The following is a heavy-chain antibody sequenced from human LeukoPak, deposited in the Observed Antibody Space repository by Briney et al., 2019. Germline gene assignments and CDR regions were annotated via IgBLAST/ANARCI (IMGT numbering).Heavy chain of an antibody. D-gene: IGHD2-2*02. CDR1: GGSISSHY. CDR2: IHTSGST. Sequence: PSETLSLTCTVSGGSISSHYWSWIRQPAGKGLEWIWRIHTSGSTNYNPSLKSRVTMSVDTSKNQFSLKLSSVTAADTDVYYCAREGNIVVVPAAIRGSWFDPWGQGTLVTVSS. CDR3: AREGNIVVVPAAIRGSWFDP. V-gene: IGHV4-4*07. J-gene: IGHJ5*02.